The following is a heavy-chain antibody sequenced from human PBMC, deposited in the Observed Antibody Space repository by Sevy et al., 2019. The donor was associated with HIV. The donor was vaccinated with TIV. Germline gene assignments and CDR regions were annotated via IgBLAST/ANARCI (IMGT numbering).Heavy chain of an antibody. CDR1: GFTFSSYW. V-gene: IGHV3-74*01. J-gene: IGHJ6*03. CDR2: INSDGRST. D-gene: IGHD2-8*01. CDR3: ARDPATLGMLYYYYYYMDV. Sequence: GGSLRLSCAASGFTFSSYWMHWVRQAPGKGLVWVSRINSDGRSTSYADSVKGRFTISRDNAKNTLYLQMNSLRAEDTAVYYCARDPATLGMLYYYYYYMDVWGKGTTVTVSS.